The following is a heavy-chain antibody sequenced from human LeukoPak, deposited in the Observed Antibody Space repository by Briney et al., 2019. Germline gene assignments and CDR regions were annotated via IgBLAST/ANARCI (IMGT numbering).Heavy chain of an antibody. J-gene: IGHJ4*02. V-gene: IGHV3-48*01. Sequence: GGSLRLSCAASGFTFSSYSMNWVRQAPGKGLEWVSYISSSSSTIYYADSVKGRFTISRDNAKNSLYLQMNSLRVEDTAVYYCAREGGDSSGRDFDNWGQGTLVTVSS. CDR3: AREGGDSSGRDFDN. D-gene: IGHD3-22*01. CDR2: ISSSSSTI. CDR1: GFTFSSYS.